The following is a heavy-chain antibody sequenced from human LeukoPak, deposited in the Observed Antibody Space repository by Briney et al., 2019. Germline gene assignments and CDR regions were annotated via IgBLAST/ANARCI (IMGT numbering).Heavy chain of an antibody. CDR3: ARQGTDYYDSSGYYYV. J-gene: IGHJ4*02. CDR1: GGSISSYY. CDR2: IYYSGST. Sequence: SETLSLTCTVSGGSISSYYWSWIRQPPGKGLERIGYIYYSGSTNYNPSLKSRVTISVDTSKNQFSLKLSSVTAADTAVYYCARQGTDYYDSSGYYYVWGQGTLVTVSS. D-gene: IGHD3-22*01. V-gene: IGHV4-59*08.